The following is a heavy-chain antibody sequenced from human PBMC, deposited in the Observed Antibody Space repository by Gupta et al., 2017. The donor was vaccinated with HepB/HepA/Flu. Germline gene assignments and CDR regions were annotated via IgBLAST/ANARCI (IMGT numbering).Heavy chain of an antibody. J-gene: IGHJ4*02. CDR1: GFTFSKYA. D-gene: IGHD1-26*01. CDR3: AKGFWENAGYYPYDY. V-gene: IGHV3-23*01. Sequence: QLLESGGDLVQPGGSLRLSCAASGFTFSKYAMSWVRQAPGKGLEWVSVITGSGDRTLYADFVKGRFTISRDNSRNTLHLQLNSLRAEDTAIYYCAKGFWENAGYYPYDYWGQGILVTVSS. CDR2: ITGSGDRT.